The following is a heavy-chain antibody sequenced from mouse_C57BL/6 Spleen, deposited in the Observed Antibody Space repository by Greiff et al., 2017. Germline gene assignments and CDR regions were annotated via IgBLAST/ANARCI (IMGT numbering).Heavy chain of an antibody. CDR1: GYTFTSYT. CDR3: ARNYYGSSYAWLAY. J-gene: IGHJ3*01. V-gene: IGHV1-4*01. D-gene: IGHD1-1*01. CDR2: INPSSGYT. Sequence: VQLQQSGAELARPGASVKMSCKASGYTFTSYTMHWVKQRPGQGLEWIGYINPSSGYTKYNQKFKDKATLTADKSSSTAYMQLSSLTSEDSAVYYCARNYYGSSYAWLAYWGQGTLVTVSA.